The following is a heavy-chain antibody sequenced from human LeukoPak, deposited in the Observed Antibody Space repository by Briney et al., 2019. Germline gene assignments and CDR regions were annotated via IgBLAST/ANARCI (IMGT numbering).Heavy chain of an antibody. CDR3: ALRWGMGAAGTGQTWCAP. CDR2: IYCDDDK. J-gene: IGHJ4*02. Sequence: SGPTLVNPTQTLTLTCTFSGFSLSTPGVGVGWIRQPPVNTLGCLALIYCDDDKRYRPSLKSRLTITKDTSKSQVVLTMTNIDPVDTATYYCALRWGMGAAGTGQTWCAPGGQGTLVTVS. V-gene: IGHV2-5*02. CDR1: GFSLSTPGVG. D-gene: IGHD6-13*01.